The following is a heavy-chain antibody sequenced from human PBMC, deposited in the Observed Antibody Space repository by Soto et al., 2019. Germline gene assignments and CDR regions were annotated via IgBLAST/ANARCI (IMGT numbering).Heavy chain of an antibody. Sequence: QITLKESGPTLVRPTQTLTLTCSFSGFSLSTNGVGVGWIRQPPGKALEWLALIFWDDDKRYSPSLTSRLTISKDTSKNQVVLTMTDMDPEDTATYYCAHRPDYYDSRMDVWGQGTTVTVSS. CDR3: AHRPDYYDSRMDV. D-gene: IGHD3-16*01. J-gene: IGHJ6*02. CDR2: IFWDDDK. V-gene: IGHV2-5*02. CDR1: GFSLSTNGVG.